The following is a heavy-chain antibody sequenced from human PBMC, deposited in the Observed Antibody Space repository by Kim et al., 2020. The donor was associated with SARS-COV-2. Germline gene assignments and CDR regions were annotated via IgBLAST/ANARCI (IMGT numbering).Heavy chain of an antibody. CDR1: GGSISSGGYY. Sequence: SETLSLTCTVSGGSISSGGYYWSWIRQHPGKGLEWIGYIYYSGSTYYNPSLKSRVTISVDTSKNQFSLKLSSVTAADTAVYYCARGRLRFLEWLYPRYYFDYWGQGTLVTVSS. CDR3: ARGRLRFLEWLYPRYYFDY. V-gene: IGHV4-31*03. J-gene: IGHJ4*02. CDR2: IYYSGST. D-gene: IGHD3-3*01.